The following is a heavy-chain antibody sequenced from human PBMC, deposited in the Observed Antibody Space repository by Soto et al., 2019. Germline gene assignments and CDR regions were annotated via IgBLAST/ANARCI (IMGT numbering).Heavy chain of an antibody. CDR3: TTLRLDP. CDR2: SNPNNGGK. J-gene: IGHJ5*02. V-gene: IGHV1-2*02. CDR1: GYTFTGYY. D-gene: IGHD6-25*01. Sequence: ASVKISCKASGYTFTGYYMNWVRQAPGQGLEWMGWSNPNNGGKKYAQKFQDRVTMTRDTSINTAYMELSRLTSDDTAVYYCTTLRLDPWGEGTLVTVS.